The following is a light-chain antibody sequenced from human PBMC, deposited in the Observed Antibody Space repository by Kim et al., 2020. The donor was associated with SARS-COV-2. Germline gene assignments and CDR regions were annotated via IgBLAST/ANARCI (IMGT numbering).Light chain of an antibody. CDR1: PRVSTSN. V-gene: IGKV3-20*01. CDR3: QYYDTSPYT. CDR2: AAI. Sequence: EIVLTQSPGTLSLYPGERATLSCRASPRVSTSNLAWYQQKPGQAPRLLIYAAIHRPGGIPDRFSGSGSGTDFTLTISRLEPEDFAVYYCQYYDTSPYTFGQGTKLEI. J-gene: IGKJ2*01.